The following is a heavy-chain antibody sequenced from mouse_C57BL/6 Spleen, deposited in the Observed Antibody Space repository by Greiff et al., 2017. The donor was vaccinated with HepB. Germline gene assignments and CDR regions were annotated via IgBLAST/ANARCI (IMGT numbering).Heavy chain of an antibody. J-gene: IGHJ2*01. CDR3: ARRGGSSWY. D-gene: IGHD1-1*01. CDR2: IYPSDSET. Sequence: QVQLQQPGAELVRPGSSVKLSCKASGYTFTSYWMDWVKQRPGQGLEWIGNIYPSDSETHYNQKFKDKATLTVDKSSRTAYMQLSSLTSEDSAVYYCARRGGSSWYWGQGTTLTVSS. V-gene: IGHV1-61*01. CDR1: GYTFTSYW.